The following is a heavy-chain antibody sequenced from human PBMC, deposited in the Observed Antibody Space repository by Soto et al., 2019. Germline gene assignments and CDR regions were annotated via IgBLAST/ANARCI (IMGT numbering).Heavy chain of an antibody. CDR1: GDSMTKYY. D-gene: IGHD1-26*01. CDR2: VYTSGST. J-gene: IGHJ4*02. Sequence: PSETLSLTCTVSGDSMTKYYWSWIRQPAGKGLEWIGRVYTSGSTNYSPSLKSRVTMSIDTSNNHFSLTLKSVTAADTAVYYCARTVGAAYYFDFWGQGALVTVSS. CDR3: ARTVGAAYYFDF. V-gene: IGHV4-4*07.